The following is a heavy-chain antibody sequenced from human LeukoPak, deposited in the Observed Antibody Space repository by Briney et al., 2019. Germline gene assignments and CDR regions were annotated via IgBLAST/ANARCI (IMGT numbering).Heavy chain of an antibody. CDR2: IIPIFGTA. D-gene: IGHD6-13*01. CDR3: ARDAYSSRPTTNAFDI. J-gene: IGHJ3*02. Sequence: ASVKVSCKASGGTFSSYAISWVRQAPGQGLEWMGGIIPIFGTANYAQKFQGRVTITADESTSTAYMELRSLRSDDTAVYYCARDAYSSRPTTNAFDIWGQGTMVTVSS. V-gene: IGHV1-69*13. CDR1: GGTFSSYA.